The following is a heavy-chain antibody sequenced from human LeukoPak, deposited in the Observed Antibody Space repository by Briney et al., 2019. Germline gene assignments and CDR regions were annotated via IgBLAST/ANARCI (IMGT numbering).Heavy chain of an antibody. V-gene: IGHV3-43*02. CDR1: GFTFDDYA. CDR2: VSGDGGST. Sequence: GGSLRLSCAASGFTFDDYAMHWVRQAPGKGLEWVSLVSGDGGSTYYADSVKGRFTISRDNSKNSLYLQMNSLRTEDTALYYCAKETYDSSGYDYWGQGTLVTVSS. D-gene: IGHD3-22*01. CDR3: AKETYDSSGYDY. J-gene: IGHJ4*02.